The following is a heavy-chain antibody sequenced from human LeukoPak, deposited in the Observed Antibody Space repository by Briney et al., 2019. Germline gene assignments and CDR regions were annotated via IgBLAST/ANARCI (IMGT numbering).Heavy chain of an antibody. CDR3: ARGTLSRFDP. V-gene: IGHV5-10-1*01. CDR1: GYSFTNYW. D-gene: IGHD1-1*01. J-gene: IGHJ5*02. CDR2: IDPSDSDT. Sequence: GGSLRLSCNGSGYSFTNYWIYWVRQMPGKGLEWMGRIDPSDSDTSYSPSFLSHLTISADKSINTAYLQWSSLKASDTAMYYCARGTLSRFDPWGQGTLVTVSS.